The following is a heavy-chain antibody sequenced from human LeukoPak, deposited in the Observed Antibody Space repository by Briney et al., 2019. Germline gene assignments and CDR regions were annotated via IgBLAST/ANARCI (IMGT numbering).Heavy chain of an antibody. CDR3: ARDWSGDGYKSGFDY. J-gene: IGHJ4*02. V-gene: IGHV3-48*03. CDR1: GFTFSSYE. CDR2: ISSSGSTI. Sequence: GSLRLSCAASGFTFSSYEMNLVRQAPGKGLEWVSYISSSGSTIYYADSVKGRFTISRDNAKNSLYLQMNSLRAEDTAVYYCARDWSGDGYKSGFDYWGQGTLVTVSS. D-gene: IGHD5-24*01.